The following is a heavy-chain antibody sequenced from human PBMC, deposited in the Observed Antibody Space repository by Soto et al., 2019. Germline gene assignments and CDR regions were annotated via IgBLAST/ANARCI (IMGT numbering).Heavy chain of an antibody. CDR2: ISSSSSYI. D-gene: IGHD5-18*01. Sequence: PGGSLRLSCAASGFTFSSYAMIWVRQAPGKGLEWVSSISSSSSYIYYADSVKGRFTISRDNAKNSLYLQMNSLRAEDQAGDYCARDQPGYSYVYGLGYWGQGTLVTVSS. CDR3: ARDQPGYSYVYGLGY. CDR1: GFTFSSYA. J-gene: IGHJ4*02. V-gene: IGHV3-21*01.